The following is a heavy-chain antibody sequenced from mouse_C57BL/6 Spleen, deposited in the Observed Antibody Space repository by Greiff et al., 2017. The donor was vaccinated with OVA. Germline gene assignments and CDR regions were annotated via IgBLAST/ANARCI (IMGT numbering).Heavy chain of an antibody. CDR3: ARYFDGYYFFAY. CDR1: GYTFTSYG. D-gene: IGHD2-3*01. Sequence: VKLQESGAELARPGASVKLSCKASGYTFTSYGISWVKQRTGQGLEWIGEIYPRSGNTYYNEKFKGKATLTADKSSSTAYMELRSLTSEDSAVYFCARYFDGYYFFAYWGQGTLVTVSA. J-gene: IGHJ3*01. V-gene: IGHV1-81*01. CDR2: IYPRSGNT.